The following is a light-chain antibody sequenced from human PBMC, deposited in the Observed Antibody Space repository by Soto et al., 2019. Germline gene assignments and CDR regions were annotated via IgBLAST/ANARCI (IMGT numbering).Light chain of an antibody. CDR2: DAS. V-gene: IGKV1-33*01. CDR1: QDISNY. J-gene: IGKJ3*01. Sequence: DIQMTQSPSSLSASVGDRVTITCQASQDISNYLNWYQQKPGKAPKLLIYDASNFETEVPSRFSGSGSGTDFTFTISSLQPEDIAIYYCQQYDNLPLTFGPGTKVDIK. CDR3: QQYDNLPLT.